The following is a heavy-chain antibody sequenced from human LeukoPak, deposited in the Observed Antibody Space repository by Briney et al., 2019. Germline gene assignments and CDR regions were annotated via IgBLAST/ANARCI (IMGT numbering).Heavy chain of an antibody. J-gene: IGHJ3*02. CDR3: ARAYSSGWHGGAFDI. V-gene: IGHV3-7*01. CDR2: IKKDGSEK. Sequence: AGGSLRLSCAASGFTFSSYWMSWVSQAPGKGMEWVANIKKDGSEKYYVDSVKGRFTISRDNAKNSLYLQMNSLRAEDTAVYYCARAYSSGWHGGAFDIWGQGTMVTVSS. CDR1: GFTFSSYW. D-gene: IGHD6-19*01.